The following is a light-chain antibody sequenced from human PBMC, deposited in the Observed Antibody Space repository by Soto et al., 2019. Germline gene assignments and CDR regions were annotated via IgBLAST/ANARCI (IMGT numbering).Light chain of an antibody. J-gene: IGKJ2*01. CDR3: QQYNSHSSYT. V-gene: IGKV1-5*03. CDR1: QSISTW. CDR2: TAS. Sequence: DIQMTQSPSTLSASVGDRVTITCRASQSISTWLAWYQQKPGKAPKLLIYTASRLASGVPSRFSGSGSGTEFTLTISSLQPDDFATYYCQQYNSHSSYTFGQGTKLEIK.